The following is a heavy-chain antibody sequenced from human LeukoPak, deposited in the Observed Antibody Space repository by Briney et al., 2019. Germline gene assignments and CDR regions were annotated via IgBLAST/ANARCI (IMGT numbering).Heavy chain of an antibody. CDR3: ARWWRSAPNFDP. D-gene: IGHD3-16*01. CDR2: MNPNSGNT. J-gene: IGHJ5*02. Sequence: GASVKVSCMASGYTFTSYDINWVRQATGQGLEWMGWMNPNSGNTGYAQKFQGRVTITRNTSISTAYMELSSLRSEDTAVYYCARWWRSAPNFDPWGQGTLVTVSS. CDR1: GYTFTSYD. V-gene: IGHV1-8*03.